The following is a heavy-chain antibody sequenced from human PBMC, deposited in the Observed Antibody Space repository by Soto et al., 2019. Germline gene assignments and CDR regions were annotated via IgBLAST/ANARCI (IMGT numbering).Heavy chain of an antibody. V-gene: IGHV4-39*01. D-gene: IGHD3-3*02. CDR1: GGSISRSSYY. CDR2: IYYSGST. J-gene: IGHJ5*02. Sequence: PSETLSLTCTVSGGSISRSSYYWGWIRHPPGKGLEWIGSIYYSGSTYYNPSLKSRVTISVDTSKNQFSLKLSSVTAADTAVYYCASPKIAFYNWFDPWGQGTLVTVSS. CDR3: ASPKIAFYNWFDP.